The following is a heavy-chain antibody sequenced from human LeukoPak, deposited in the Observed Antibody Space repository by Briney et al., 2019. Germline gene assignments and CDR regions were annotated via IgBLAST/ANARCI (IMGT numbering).Heavy chain of an antibody. CDR1: GFTFSSYA. J-gene: IGHJ4*02. V-gene: IGHV3-30-3*01. Sequence: GGSLRLSCAASGFTFSSYAMHWVRQAPGKGLEWVAVISYDGSNKYYADSVKGRSTISRDNSKNTLYLQMNSLRAEDTAVYYCAKDQQGHWGDQYYFDYWGQGTLVTVSS. D-gene: IGHD7-27*01. CDR3: AKDQQGHWGDQYYFDY. CDR2: ISYDGSNK.